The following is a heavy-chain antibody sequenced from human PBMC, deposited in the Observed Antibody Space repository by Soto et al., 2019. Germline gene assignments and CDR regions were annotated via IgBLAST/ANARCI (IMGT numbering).Heavy chain of an antibody. CDR2: TYYRSKWIH. Sequence: SETLSLTCAISGDSVSSSSAAWNWIRQSLSRGLEWLGRTYYRSKWIHEYTVSMESRITINPDTSKNQFSLHLYSVTPEDTAVYYCAGVVWFRGMDVWGQGTPVTVSS. CDR1: GDSVSSSSAA. D-gene: IGHD3-16*01. CDR3: AGVVWFRGMDV. J-gene: IGHJ6*02. V-gene: IGHV6-1*01.